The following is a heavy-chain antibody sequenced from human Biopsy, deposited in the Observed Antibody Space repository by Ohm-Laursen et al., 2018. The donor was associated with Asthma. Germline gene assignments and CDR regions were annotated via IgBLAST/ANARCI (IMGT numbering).Heavy chain of an antibody. CDR2: IFAANSET. D-gene: IGHD1-7*01. Sequence: GESLKISCKASGYTFSDSWIGWVRQMPGKGLEWMGIIFAANSETKYSPSFQGQVIISADMSISTAFLQWSSLKASDTAIYYCARFTDGTFFVDYWGQGTLVTVSS. J-gene: IGHJ4*02. V-gene: IGHV5-51*03. CDR1: GYTFSDSW. CDR3: ARFTDGTFFVDY.